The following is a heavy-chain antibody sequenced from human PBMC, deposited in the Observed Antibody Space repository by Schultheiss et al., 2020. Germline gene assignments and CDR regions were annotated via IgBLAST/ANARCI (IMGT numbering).Heavy chain of an antibody. CDR3: ARRGRYCGGGSCYSGYYFHYLDV. J-gene: IGHJ6*03. V-gene: IGHV4-39*07. Sequence: SETLSLTCTVSGGSISSSSYYWGWIRQPPGKGLEWIGEINHSGSTNYNPSLKSRVTISVDTSKNQFSLKLRSVTAADTAVYYCARRGRYCGGGSCYSGYYFHYLDVWGKGTTVTVSS. D-gene: IGHD2-15*01. CDR2: INHSGST. CDR1: GGSISSSSYY.